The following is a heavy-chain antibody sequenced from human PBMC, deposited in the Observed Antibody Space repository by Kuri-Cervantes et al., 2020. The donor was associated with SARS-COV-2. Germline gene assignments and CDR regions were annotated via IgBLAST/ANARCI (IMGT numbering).Heavy chain of an antibody. Sequence: SLKISCAASGFTFSSYAMHWVRQAPGKGLEWVSGISWNSGSIGYADSVKGRFTISRDNAKNSLYLQMNSLRAEDTALYYCAKSGATDILTGYFAYWGQGTLVTVSS. D-gene: IGHD3-9*01. CDR1: GFTFSSYA. CDR3: AKSGATDILTGYFAY. CDR2: ISWNSGSI. J-gene: IGHJ4*02. V-gene: IGHV3-9*01.